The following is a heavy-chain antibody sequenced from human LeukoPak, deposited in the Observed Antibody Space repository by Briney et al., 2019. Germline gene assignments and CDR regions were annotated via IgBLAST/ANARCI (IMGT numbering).Heavy chain of an antibody. CDR3: ARTRSGYYDY. J-gene: IGHJ4*02. CDR2: IYYSGST. V-gene: IGHV4-59*08. Sequence: SETLSLTCTVSGGSISSYHWSWIRQPPGKGLEWIGYIYYSGSTNYNPSLKSRVTISVDTSKNQFSLKLSSVTAADTAVYYCARTRSGYYDYWGQGTLVTVSS. D-gene: IGHD2-15*01. CDR1: GGSISSYH.